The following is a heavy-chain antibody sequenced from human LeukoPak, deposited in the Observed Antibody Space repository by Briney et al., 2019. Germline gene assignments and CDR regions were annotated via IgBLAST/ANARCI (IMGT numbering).Heavy chain of an antibody. Sequence: GSLRLSCAASGFTVSSNYMSWVRQAPGKGLEWVSVIYSGGSTYYADSVKGRFTISRDNSKNTLYLQMNSLRAEDAAVYYCATPGIAAAGIDYWGQGTLVTVSS. V-gene: IGHV3-53*01. CDR3: ATPGIAAAGIDY. CDR2: IYSGGST. D-gene: IGHD6-13*01. CDR1: GFTVSSNY. J-gene: IGHJ4*02.